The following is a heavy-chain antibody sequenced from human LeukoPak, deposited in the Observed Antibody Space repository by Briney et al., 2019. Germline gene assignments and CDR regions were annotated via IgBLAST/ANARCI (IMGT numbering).Heavy chain of an antibody. CDR1: GVSISSSSYY. D-gene: IGHD3-16*01. V-gene: IGHV4-39*07. J-gene: IGHJ6*02. Sequence: SETLSLTCTVSGVSISSSSYYWGWIRQPPGKGLEWIGSIYYSGSTYYNPSLKSRVTISVDRSKNQFSLKLSSVTAADTAVYYCARARTGGYGMDVWGQGTTVTVSS. CDR3: ARARTGGYGMDV. CDR2: IYYSGST.